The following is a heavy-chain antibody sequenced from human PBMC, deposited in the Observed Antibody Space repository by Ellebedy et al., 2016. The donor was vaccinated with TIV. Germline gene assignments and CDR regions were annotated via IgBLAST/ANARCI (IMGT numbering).Heavy chain of an antibody. CDR3: ARDRLWVPTVTTPDWYFDL. CDR2: IYHSGST. V-gene: IGHV4-4*02. Sequence: SETLSLTCAVSGGSISSSNWWSWVRQPPGKGLEWIGEIYHSGSTNYNPSLKSRVTISVDKSKNQFSLKLSSVTAADTAVYYCARDRLWVPTVTTPDWYFDLWGRGTLVTVSS. CDR1: GGSISSSNW. D-gene: IGHD4-17*01. J-gene: IGHJ2*01.